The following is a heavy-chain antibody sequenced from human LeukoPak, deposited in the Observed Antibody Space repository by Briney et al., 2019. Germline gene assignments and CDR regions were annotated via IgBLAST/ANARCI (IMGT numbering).Heavy chain of an antibody. Sequence: PSETLSLTCTVSGGSTSSYYWSWIRQPPGKGLEWIGYIYYSGSTNYNPSLKSRVTISVDTSKNQFSLKLSSVTAADTAVYYCARTDMFDDMDVWGQGTTVTVSS. D-gene: IGHD3-10*02. J-gene: IGHJ6*02. V-gene: IGHV4-59*01. CDR2: IYYSGST. CDR3: ARTDMFDDMDV. CDR1: GGSTSSYY.